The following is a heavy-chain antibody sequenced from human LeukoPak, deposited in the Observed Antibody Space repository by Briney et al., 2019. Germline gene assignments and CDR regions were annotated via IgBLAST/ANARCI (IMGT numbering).Heavy chain of an antibody. D-gene: IGHD3/OR15-3a*01. CDR3: AKRGVVIRVILVGFHKEAYYFES. V-gene: IGHV3-23*01. Sequence: GGSLRLSCAVSGITLSNYGMSWVRQAPGKGLEWVAGISDSGGSTKYADSVKGRSTIARDNRKNTLYLQMNSLRAEDTAVYFCAKRGVVIRVILVGFHKEAYYFESWGQGALVTVSS. J-gene: IGHJ4*02. CDR2: ISDSGGST. CDR1: GITLSNYG.